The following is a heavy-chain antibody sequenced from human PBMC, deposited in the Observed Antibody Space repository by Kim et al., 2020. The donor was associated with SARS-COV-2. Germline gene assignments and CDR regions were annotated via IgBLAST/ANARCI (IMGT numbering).Heavy chain of an antibody. Sequence: QEVQGRVTITADKSHSTAYMELSSLRSEDTAVYYCARAVGSIAVAGFFDYWGQGTLVTVSS. V-gene: IGHV1-69*04. J-gene: IGHJ4*02. CDR3: ARAVGSIAVAGFFDY. D-gene: IGHD6-19*01.